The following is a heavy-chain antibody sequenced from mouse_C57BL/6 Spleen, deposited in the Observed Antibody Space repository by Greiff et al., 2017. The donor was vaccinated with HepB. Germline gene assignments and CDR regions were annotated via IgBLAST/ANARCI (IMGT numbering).Heavy chain of an antibody. D-gene: IGHD3-2*02. Sequence: EVQLVESGGDLVKPGGSLKLSCAASGFTFSSYGMSWVRQTPDNRLEWVATISSGGSYTYYPDSVKGRVTISRDNAKNTLYLQMSSLKSEDTAMYYCARPDSSGPRFACWGKGTLVTVSA. J-gene: IGHJ3*01. V-gene: IGHV5-6*01. CDR3: ARPDSSGPRFAC. CDR2: ISSGGSYT. CDR1: GFTFSSYG.